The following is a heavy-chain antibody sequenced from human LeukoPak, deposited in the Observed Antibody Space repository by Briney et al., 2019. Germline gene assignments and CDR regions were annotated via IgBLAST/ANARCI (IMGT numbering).Heavy chain of an antibody. V-gene: IGHV4-31*03. CDR3: ARDMGYYYGSGGLGY. CDR2: IYYSGST. J-gene: IGHJ4*02. Sequence: PSETLFLTCTVSGGSISSGGYYWSWIRQHPGKGLEWIGYIYYSGSTYYNPSLKSRVTISVDTSKNQFSLKLSSVTAADTAVYYCARDMGYYYGSGGLGYWGQGTLVTVSS. CDR1: GGSISSGGYY. D-gene: IGHD3-10*01.